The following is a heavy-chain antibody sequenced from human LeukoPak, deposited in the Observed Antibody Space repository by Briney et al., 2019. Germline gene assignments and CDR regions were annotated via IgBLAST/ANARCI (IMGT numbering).Heavy chain of an antibody. CDR1: GFTFSSYE. CDR3: ARAYVGFGLDP. V-gene: IGHV3-48*03. D-gene: IGHD4-23*01. Sequence: PGGSLRLSCAASGFTFSSYEMNWVRQAPGKGLEWVSYISSSGSTIYYADSVKGRFTISRDNAKNSLYLQMNSLRAEDTAVYYCARAYVGFGLDPWGQGTLVTVSS. J-gene: IGHJ5*02. CDR2: ISSSGSTI.